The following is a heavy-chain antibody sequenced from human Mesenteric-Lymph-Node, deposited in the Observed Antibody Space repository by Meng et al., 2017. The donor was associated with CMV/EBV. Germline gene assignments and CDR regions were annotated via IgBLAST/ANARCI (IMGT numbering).Heavy chain of an antibody. D-gene: IGHD4-17*01. V-gene: IGHV4-59*01. CDR3: ARGYGYYGGVEY. J-gene: IGHJ1*01. CDR1: GGSISTYY. CDR2: IYYTGST. Sequence: SETLSLTCSVSGGSISTYYWTWIRQPPGKGLEWIGNIYYTGSTTYHPSPMGRFTIPVDTSKNQLSLKLSSVTAADTAMYYCARGYGYYGGVEYWGQGTLVTVSS.